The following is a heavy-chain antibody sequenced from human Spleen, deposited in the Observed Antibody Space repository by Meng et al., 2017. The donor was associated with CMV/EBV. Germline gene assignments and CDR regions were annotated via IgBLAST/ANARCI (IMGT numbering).Heavy chain of an antibody. CDR3: ARDSGRGYCRSTVCSDFDY. CDR1: GFIFSNYS. Sequence: GESLKISCAASGFIFSNYSMNWVRQAPGKGLEWVSYISGRSITTYYSDSVKGRFTISRDNAKNSLYLQMNSLRAEDTAVYYCARDSGRGYCRSTVCSDFDYWGQGILVTVSS. J-gene: IGHJ4*02. CDR2: ISGRSITT. D-gene: IGHD2-2*01. V-gene: IGHV3-48*04.